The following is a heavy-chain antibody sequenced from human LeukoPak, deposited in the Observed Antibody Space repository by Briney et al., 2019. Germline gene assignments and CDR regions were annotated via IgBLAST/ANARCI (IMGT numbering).Heavy chain of an antibody. D-gene: IGHD3-10*01. CDR1: GFTFSSYA. CDR2: FRNSGGST. CDR3: AKRASGSGTSLYYFDY. Sequence: GGSLRFSCAASGFTFSSYAMSWVRQAPGKGLGGVSVFRNSGGSTFYADSVKGRFTISRDNSKNTLYLQMNSLRAEDTAVYYCAKRASGSGTSLYYFDYWGQGTLVTVSS. V-gene: IGHV3-23*01. J-gene: IGHJ4*02.